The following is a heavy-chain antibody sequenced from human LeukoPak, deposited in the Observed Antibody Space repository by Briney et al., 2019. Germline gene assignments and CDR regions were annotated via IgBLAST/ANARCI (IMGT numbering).Heavy chain of an antibody. D-gene: IGHD5-12*01. CDR2: ISYDGSNK. Sequence: PGRSLRLSCAASGFTFSSYGMHWVRQAPGKGLEWVAVISYDGSNKYYADSVKGRFTISRDNSKNTLYLQMNSLRAEDTAVYYCAKDIGVSSGDIVYYYYYYGMDVWGQGTTVTVSS. CDR1: GFTFSSYG. J-gene: IGHJ6*02. CDR3: AKDIGVSSGDIVYYYYYYGMDV. V-gene: IGHV3-30*18.